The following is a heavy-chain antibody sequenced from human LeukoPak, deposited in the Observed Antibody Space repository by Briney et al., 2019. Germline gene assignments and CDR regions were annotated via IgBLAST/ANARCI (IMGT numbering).Heavy chain of an antibody. J-gene: IGHJ4*02. CDR2: IYSSGST. CDR3: ARAPCGGDCPFDY. V-gene: IGHV3-53*01. Sequence: GGSLRLSCAASGVTVSSNYMSWVRQAPGKGLEWVSFIYSSGSTFYADSVKGRFGISRDNSKNTVFLQMNSLRADDTAVYYYARAPCGGDCPFDYWAREPWSPSPQ. D-gene: IGHD2-21*02. CDR1: GVTVSSNY.